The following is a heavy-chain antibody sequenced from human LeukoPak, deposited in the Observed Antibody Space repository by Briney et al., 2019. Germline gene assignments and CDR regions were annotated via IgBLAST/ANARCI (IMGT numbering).Heavy chain of an antibody. CDR2: ISGSGGST. Sequence: PGGSLRLSCAASGFTFSSYAMSWVRQAPGKGLEWVSAISGSGGSTYYADSVKGRFTISRDNSKNTLYLQMNSLRAEDTAVYYCARDRGRRYGMDVWGQGTTVTVSS. CDR3: ARDRGRRYGMDV. V-gene: IGHV3-23*01. CDR1: GFTFSSYA. D-gene: IGHD2-15*01. J-gene: IGHJ6*02.